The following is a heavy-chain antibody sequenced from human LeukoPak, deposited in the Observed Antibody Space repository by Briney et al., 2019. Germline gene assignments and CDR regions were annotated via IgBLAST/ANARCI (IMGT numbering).Heavy chain of an antibody. Sequence: GGSLRLSCAASGFTFKNYAMNWVRRAPGKGLEWVSAISGSGGSTYYADSVKGRFTISRDNSKNTLYLQMNSLRAEDTAVCYCAKDRQQLVATGFDYWGQGTLVTVSS. CDR2: ISGSGGST. D-gene: IGHD6-13*01. V-gene: IGHV3-23*01. CDR3: AKDRQQLVATGFDY. CDR1: GFTFKNYA. J-gene: IGHJ4*02.